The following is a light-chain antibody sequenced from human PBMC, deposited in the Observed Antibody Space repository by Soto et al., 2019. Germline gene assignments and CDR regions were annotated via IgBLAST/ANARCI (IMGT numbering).Light chain of an antibody. CDR3: QQYNSYSQT. CDR1: QNIRSR. CDR2: DAS. Sequence: DFQMTQSPSTLSASVGDRVTITCRASQNIRSRLAWFQQKPGKAPKLLIYDASSLESGVPQRFSGSGSGTEFTLTISSLQPDDFATYYCQQYNSYSQTFGRGTKVDIK. V-gene: IGKV1-5*01. J-gene: IGKJ1*01.